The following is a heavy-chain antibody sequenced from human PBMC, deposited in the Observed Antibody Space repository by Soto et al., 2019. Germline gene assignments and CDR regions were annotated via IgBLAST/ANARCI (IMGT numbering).Heavy chain of an antibody. J-gene: IGHJ6*02. D-gene: IGHD3-22*01. CDR3: AKGGSGNYLTYYYYYGMDV. CDR2: ISYDGNNK. Sequence: GGSLRLSCEASAFTLRNNGMHWVRQVPGKGLEWVAVISYDGNNKYYADSVKGRFTISRDNSKNTVYLQMNNLRAEDTAMYYCAKGGSGNYLTYYYYYGMDVWGQGTTVTVSS. CDR1: AFTLRNNG. V-gene: IGHV3-30*18.